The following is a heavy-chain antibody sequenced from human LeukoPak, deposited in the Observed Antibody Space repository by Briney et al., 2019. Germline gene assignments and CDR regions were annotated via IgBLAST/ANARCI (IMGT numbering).Heavy chain of an antibody. D-gene: IGHD6-13*01. CDR3: ARGPAAVRRHYMDV. V-gene: IGHV4-39*07. CDR1: GGSISSSSYY. Sequence: KPSETLSLTCTVSGGSISSSSYYWGWIRQPPGKGLEWIGSIYYSGSTYYNPSLKSRVTISVDTSKNQFSLKLSSVTAADTAVYYCARGPAAVRRHYMDVWGKGTTVTVSS. CDR2: IYYSGST. J-gene: IGHJ6*03.